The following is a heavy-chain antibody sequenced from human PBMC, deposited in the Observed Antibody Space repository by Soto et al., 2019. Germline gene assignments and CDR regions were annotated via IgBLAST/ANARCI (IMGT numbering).Heavy chain of an antibody. D-gene: IGHD1-26*01. V-gene: IGHV2-5*01. J-gene: IGHJ4*02. CDR2: ISWKDDK. CDR3: AQRDGGNYYRWYFDY. Sequence: QITLKESGPTLVKPTQTLTLTCTFSGFSLSTSGAGVGWIRQPPGKALEWLALISWKDDKRYNPGLKSRLTITKDTSKNPVVLTMTNMDPVDTGTYFCAQRDGGNYYRWYFDYWGQGTLVTVSS. CDR1: GFSLSTSGAG.